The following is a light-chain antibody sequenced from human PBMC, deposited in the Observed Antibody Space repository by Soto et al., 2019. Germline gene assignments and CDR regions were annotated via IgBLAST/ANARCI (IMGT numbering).Light chain of an antibody. J-gene: IGLJ2*01. V-gene: IGLV2-14*01. CDR2: DVG. CDR3: SSYTSSSTRVV. Sequence: QSALTQPASVSVSPGQSITISCTGTSSDDGGYNYVSRYKQHPGKAPKLMIYDVGNRHSGVSNRFSGSKSGNPAYLTISGLQADDEADYYRSSYTSSSTRVVFGGGTKLPVL. CDR1: SSDDGGYNY.